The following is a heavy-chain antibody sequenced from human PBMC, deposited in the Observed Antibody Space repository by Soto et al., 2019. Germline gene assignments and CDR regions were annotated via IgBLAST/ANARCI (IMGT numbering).Heavy chain of an antibody. J-gene: IGHJ6*02. CDR2: IYHSGST. CDR3: ARRRGQYYDFWSGYLTDDYYYYGMDV. Sequence: PSETLSLTCAVSGGSISSSNWWSWVRQPPGKGLEWIGEIYHSGSTNYNPSLKSRVTISVDKSKNQFSLKLSSVTAADTAVYYCARRRGQYYDFWSGYLTDDYYYYGMDVWGQGTTVTVSS. D-gene: IGHD3-3*01. V-gene: IGHV4-4*02. CDR1: GGSISSSNW.